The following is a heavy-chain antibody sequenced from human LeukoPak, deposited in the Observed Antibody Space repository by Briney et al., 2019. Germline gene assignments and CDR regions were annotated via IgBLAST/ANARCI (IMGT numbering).Heavy chain of an antibody. CDR1: GFTFSSYS. CDR2: ISSSSSYI. J-gene: IGHJ4*02. D-gene: IGHD4-17*01. CDR3: ARDQDGDYVFDY. V-gene: IGHV3-21*01. Sequence: GGSLRLSCAASGFTFSSYSMNWVRQAPGKGLEWVSSISSSSSYIYYADSVKGRFTISRDNAKNSLYLQMNSLKAEDTAVYYCARDQDGDYVFDYWGQETLVTVSS.